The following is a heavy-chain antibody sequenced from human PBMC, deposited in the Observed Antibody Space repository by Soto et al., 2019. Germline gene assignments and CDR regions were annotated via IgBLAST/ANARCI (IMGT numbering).Heavy chain of an antibody. CDR3: ARLPGVRGVFDGFNV. J-gene: IGHJ3*01. D-gene: IGHD3-10*01. Sequence: GGSLTISCEGSVDSFAGYWIGWVRQMPGKGLDWMGVIYPGDSDTRYSPSFHGQVTISADKSISTAYLQWSSLKASDTAMYFCARLPGVRGVFDGFNVWGQGTIVNVSS. CDR2: IYPGDSDT. CDR1: VDSFAGYW. V-gene: IGHV5-51*01.